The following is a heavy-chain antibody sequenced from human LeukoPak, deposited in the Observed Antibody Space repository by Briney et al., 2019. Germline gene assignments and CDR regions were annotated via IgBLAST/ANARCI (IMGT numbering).Heavy chain of an antibody. V-gene: IGHV3-48*04. J-gene: IGHJ5*02. CDR1: GFTFSSHT. Sequence: GGSLRLSCAASGFTFSSHTMSWVRQAPGKGLEWVSDISSTSRTIYYADPAKGRFTISRDNPKNTLYLQMDSLRAEDTAVYYCAREARVAAAGTHWFDPWGQGTLVTVSS. CDR2: ISSTSRTI. D-gene: IGHD6-13*01. CDR3: AREARVAAAGTHWFDP.